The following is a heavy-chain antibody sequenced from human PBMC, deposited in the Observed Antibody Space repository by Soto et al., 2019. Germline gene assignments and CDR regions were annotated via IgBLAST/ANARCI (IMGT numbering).Heavy chain of an antibody. CDR1: GFTFSSYA. J-gene: IGHJ6*02. D-gene: IGHD6-13*01. CDR2: ISGSGGST. V-gene: IGHV3-23*01. CDR3: AKDLGSNSMYGMDV. Sequence: GXSLRLACAASGFTFSSYAMSWFRQAPGKGLEWVSAISGSGGSTYYADSVEGRFTISRDNSKNTLYLQMNSLRAEDTAVYYCAKDLGSNSMYGMDVWGQGTTVTVSS.